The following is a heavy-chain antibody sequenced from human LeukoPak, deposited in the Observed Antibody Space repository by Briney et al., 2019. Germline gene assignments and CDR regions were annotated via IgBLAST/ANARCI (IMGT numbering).Heavy chain of an antibody. Sequence: ASVKVSCKPSGYTFSAYYLHWVRQAPGQGLEWMAWINPKNGGTDYAQKFRGRVTLTRAPSSSTVYMEVNRLRSDDTAVYYCARVGMTTFEVVMYAFDMWGQGTVVTVTS. CDR3: ARVGMTTFEVVMYAFDM. V-gene: IGHV1-2*02. D-gene: IGHD3-3*01. J-gene: IGHJ3*02. CDR1: GYTFSAYY. CDR2: INPKNGGT.